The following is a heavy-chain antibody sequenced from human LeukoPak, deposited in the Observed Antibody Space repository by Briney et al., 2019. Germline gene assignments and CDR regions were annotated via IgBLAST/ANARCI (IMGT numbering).Heavy chain of an antibody. V-gene: IGHV4-4*07. CDR1: GGSINSYF. D-gene: IGHD3-3*01. Sequence: PSETLSLTCTVSGGSINSYFWSWIRQPAGKGLEWIGRIYTSGTTNYNPSLKSRVTVSVDKSQNQFSLRLSPVTAADTAVYYCARSGRDFWSGYHDYWGQGILVTVSS. J-gene: IGHJ4*02. CDR3: ARSGRDFWSGYHDY. CDR2: IYTSGTT.